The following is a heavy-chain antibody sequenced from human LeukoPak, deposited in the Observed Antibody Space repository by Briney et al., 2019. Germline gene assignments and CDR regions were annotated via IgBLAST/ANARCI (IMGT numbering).Heavy chain of an antibody. CDR2: IYHSGST. CDR1: GYSIRSGYY. V-gene: IGHV4-38-2*01. D-gene: IGHD6-19*01. J-gene: IGHJ4*02. Sequence: PSETLSLTCAVSGYSIRSGYYWAWIRQPPGKGLEWIGSIYHSGSTYYNSSLKSRVTISRDTSKNQFSLNLSSVAAADTAVYYCARLYPLGIAVAGQGYFDYWGQGTLVTVSS. CDR3: ARLYPLGIAVAGQGYFDY.